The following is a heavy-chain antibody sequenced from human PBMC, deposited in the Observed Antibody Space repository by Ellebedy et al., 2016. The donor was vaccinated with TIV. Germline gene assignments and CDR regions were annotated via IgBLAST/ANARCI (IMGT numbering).Heavy chain of an antibody. CDR2: IYPGDSDT. D-gene: IGHD2-8*01. Sequence: GESLKISCKGSGYSFTSYWIGWVRQMPGKGLERMGIIYPGDSDTRYSPSFQGQVTISADKSISTAYLQWSSLKASDTAVYYCARESTNQGGWYFDLWGRGTLVIVSS. V-gene: IGHV5-51*01. J-gene: IGHJ2*01. CDR1: GYSFTSYW. CDR3: ARESTNQGGWYFDL.